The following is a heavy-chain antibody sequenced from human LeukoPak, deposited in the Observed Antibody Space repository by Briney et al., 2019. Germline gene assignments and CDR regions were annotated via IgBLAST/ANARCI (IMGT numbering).Heavy chain of an antibody. Sequence: SETLSLTCSVSGGSISSYYWSWIRQPPGKGLEWIGYIYYSGSTKYNPSLKSRVTISVDTSKNQFSLKLSSVTAADTAVYYCARGGSGSHYNFDYWGQGTLVTVSS. V-gene: IGHV4-59*01. CDR3: ARGGSGSHYNFDY. D-gene: IGHD3-10*01. J-gene: IGHJ4*02. CDR2: IYYSGST. CDR1: GGSISSYY.